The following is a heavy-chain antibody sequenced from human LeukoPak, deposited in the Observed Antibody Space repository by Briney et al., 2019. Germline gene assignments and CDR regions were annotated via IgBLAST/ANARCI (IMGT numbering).Heavy chain of an antibody. V-gene: IGHV1-2*02. Sequence: GASVKVSCKASGYTFTGYYMHWVRQAPGQGLEWMGWINPNSGGTNYAQEFQGRVTMTRDTSISTAYMELSRLRSDDTAVYYCARARAQQWLVHGWAFDIWGQGTMVTVSS. CDR3: ARARAQQWLVHGWAFDI. J-gene: IGHJ3*02. CDR1: GYTFTGYY. D-gene: IGHD6-19*01. CDR2: INPNSGGT.